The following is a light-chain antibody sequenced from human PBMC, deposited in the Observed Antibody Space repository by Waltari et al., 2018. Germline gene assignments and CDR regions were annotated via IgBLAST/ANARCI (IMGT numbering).Light chain of an antibody. Sequence: QSALTQPASVSGSPGQAIIISCTGTGSDVCGYNYVSWYQQYPGKAPRLIIYDVYNRPSGFSNRFSGSKSDNTASLTISGLQAEDESVYYCSSYTSSGVVFGGGTKLTVL. CDR2: DVY. J-gene: IGLJ2*01. CDR3: SSYTSSGVV. CDR1: GSDVCGYNY. V-gene: IGLV2-14*01.